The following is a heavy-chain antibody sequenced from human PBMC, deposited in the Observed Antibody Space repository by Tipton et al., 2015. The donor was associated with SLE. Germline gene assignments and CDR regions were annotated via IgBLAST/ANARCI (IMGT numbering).Heavy chain of an antibody. J-gene: IGHJ5*02. D-gene: IGHD3-9*01. CDR1: GDSITNLNDF. CDR3: ARDLQPSIERYFDWLGGWFDP. Sequence: LRLSCTVSGDSITNLNDFWGWIRQPPGKGLEWIGSIYYSGSTYYNPSLKSRVTTSVDTSKNQFSLKMSSVTAADTAVYYCARDLQPSIERYFDWLGGWFDPWGQGTLVTVSS. CDR2: IYYSGST. V-gene: IGHV4-39*07.